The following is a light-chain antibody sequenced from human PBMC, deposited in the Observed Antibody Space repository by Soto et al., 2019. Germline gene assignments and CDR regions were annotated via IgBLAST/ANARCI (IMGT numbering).Light chain of an antibody. J-gene: IGKJ1*01. CDR2: AAS. CDR3: QQYSRYSLT. Sequence: DIQMTQSPSSLSASVGDRVTITCRASQSISSYLNWYQQKPGKAPKLLIYAASSLQSGVPPRFSGTGSGTDFTLTISSLQPDDFSTYYCQQYSRYSLTFGHGTKVDIK. V-gene: IGKV1-39*01. CDR1: QSISSY.